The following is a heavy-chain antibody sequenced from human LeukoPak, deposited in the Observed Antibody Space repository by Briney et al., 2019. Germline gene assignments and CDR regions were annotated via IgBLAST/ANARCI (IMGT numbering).Heavy chain of an antibody. Sequence: SETLSLTCSVHAESFSAYFWSWIRQVPGRGLEWIGEIDHRGISNYNPSLKSRATILVDTSNNRFSLSLASVTAAETATYYCASRSLTLAAARCFDDWGQGTVVTVSS. CDR2: IDHRGIS. D-gene: IGHD2-15*01. CDR1: AESFSAYF. J-gene: IGHJ4*03. CDR3: ASRSLTLAAARCFDD. V-gene: IGHV4-34*01.